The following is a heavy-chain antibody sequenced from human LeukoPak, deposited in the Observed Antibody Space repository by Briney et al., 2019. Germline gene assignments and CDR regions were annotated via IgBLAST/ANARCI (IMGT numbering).Heavy chain of an antibody. Sequence: GGSLRLSCAASGFTFSSYAMHWVRQAPGKGLEWVAVISYDGSKKYYADSVKGRFTISRDNSKNTLYLQMNSLRAEDTAVYYCAREGRVVPAAGFDYWGQGTLVTVSS. J-gene: IGHJ4*02. CDR3: AREGRVVPAAGFDY. CDR2: ISYDGSKK. CDR1: GFTFSSYA. D-gene: IGHD2-2*01. V-gene: IGHV3-30-3*01.